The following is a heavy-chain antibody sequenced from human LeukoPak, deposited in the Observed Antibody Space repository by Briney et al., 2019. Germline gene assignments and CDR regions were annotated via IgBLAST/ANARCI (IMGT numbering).Heavy chain of an antibody. CDR3: ARLLYYYDI. Sequence: PSETLSLTCAAYGGSFSGYYWSWIRQPPGKGLEWIGEINHSGSTNYNPSLKSRVTISVDTSKNQFSLKLSSVTAADTAVYYCARLLYYYDIWGQGTMVTVSS. CDR1: GGSFSGYY. CDR2: INHSGST. V-gene: IGHV4-34*01. D-gene: IGHD3-10*01. J-gene: IGHJ3*02.